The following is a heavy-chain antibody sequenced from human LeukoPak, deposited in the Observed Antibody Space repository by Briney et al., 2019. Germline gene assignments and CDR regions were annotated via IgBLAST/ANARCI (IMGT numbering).Heavy chain of an antibody. CDR3: ARGKDYSFDY. CDR1: GFTFSGCG. CDR2: IQCDGSTK. J-gene: IGHJ4*02. D-gene: IGHD2-15*01. Sequence: PGRSLRLSCAASGFTFSGCGMDWVRQAPGKGLEWVAFIQCDGSTKWYGDSVKGRFTISGDISKNTLYLQMNSLRVEDTAVYYCARGKDYSFDYWVQGTLVTVSS. V-gene: IGHV3-33*05.